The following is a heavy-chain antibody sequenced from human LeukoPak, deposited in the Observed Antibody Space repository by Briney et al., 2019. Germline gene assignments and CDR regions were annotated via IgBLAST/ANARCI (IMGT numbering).Heavy chain of an antibody. CDR1: GGSISSGGYY. CDR3: ARLYYDSSGYYQICYFDY. V-gene: IGHV4-31*03. D-gene: IGHD3-22*01. Sequence: SQTLSLTCTVSGGSISSGGYYWNWIRQHPGRGLEWIGYIYYSGTTYYNPSLKSRVTISVDTSKNQFSLKVTSVTAADTAVYYCARLYYDSSGYYQICYFDYWGQGTLVTVSP. CDR2: IYYSGTT. J-gene: IGHJ4*02.